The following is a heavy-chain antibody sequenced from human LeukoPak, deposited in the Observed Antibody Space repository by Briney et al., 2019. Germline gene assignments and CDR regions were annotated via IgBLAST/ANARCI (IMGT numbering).Heavy chain of an antibody. J-gene: IGHJ4*02. D-gene: IGHD5-18*01. CDR3: ARDYQGGYGDKTVDY. CDR2: IYHSGST. V-gene: IGHV4-4*02. Sequence: PSETLSLTCAVSGGSISSRNWWSWVRQPPGKGLEWFGEIYHSGSTYYNPSLKSRVTISVDTSKNQFSLKLSSVTAADTAVYYCARDYQGGYGDKTVDYWGQGTLVTVSS. CDR1: GGSISSRNW.